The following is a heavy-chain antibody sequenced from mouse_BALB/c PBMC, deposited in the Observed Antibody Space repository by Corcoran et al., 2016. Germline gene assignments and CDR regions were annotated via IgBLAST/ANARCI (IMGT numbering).Heavy chain of an antibody. Sequence: QILLVQYGPELKKTAETVKISCKASGYTFTTYGMNWVKQDPGKGLKWMGWINTYTGEPTYADDFKGRFAFSLETSASTAYLQINNLKNEDTATYFCAREPRAMDYWGQGTSVTVSS. CDR2: INTYTGEP. CDR3: AREPRAMDY. J-gene: IGHJ4*01. V-gene: IGHV9-3-1*01. CDR1: GYTFTTYG.